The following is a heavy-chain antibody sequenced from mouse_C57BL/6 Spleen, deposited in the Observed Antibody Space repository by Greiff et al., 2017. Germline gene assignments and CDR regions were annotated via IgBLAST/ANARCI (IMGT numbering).Heavy chain of an antibody. CDR2: ISSGSSTI. J-gene: IGHJ1*03. CDR1: GFTFSDYG. D-gene: IGHD1-1*01. CDR3: ARPYGSSPYWYFDV. Sequence: VMLVESGGGLVKPGGSLKLSCAASGFTFSDYGMHWVRQAPEKGLEWVAYISSGSSTIYYADTVKGRFTISRDNAKNTLFLQMTSLRSEDTAMYYCARPYGSSPYWYFDVWGTGTTVTVSS. V-gene: IGHV5-17*01.